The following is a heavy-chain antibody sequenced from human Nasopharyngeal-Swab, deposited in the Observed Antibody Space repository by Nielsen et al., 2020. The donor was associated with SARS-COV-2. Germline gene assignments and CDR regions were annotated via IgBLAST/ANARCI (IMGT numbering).Heavy chain of an antibody. V-gene: IGHV4-31*03. D-gene: IGHD3-22*01. Sequence: SETLSLTCTVSGGSISSGGYYWSWIRQHPGKGLEWIGYIYYSGSTYYNPSLKSRVTISVDTSKNQFSLKLSSVTAADTAVYYCATDYYDSSGAHGVFDYWGQGTLVTVSS. CDR1: GGSISSGGYY. CDR2: IYYSGST. CDR3: ATDYYDSSGAHGVFDY. J-gene: IGHJ4*02.